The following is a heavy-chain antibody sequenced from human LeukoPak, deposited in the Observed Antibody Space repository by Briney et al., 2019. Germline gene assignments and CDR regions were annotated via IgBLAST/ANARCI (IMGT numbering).Heavy chain of an antibody. CDR2: INPNSGGT. J-gene: IGHJ4*02. Sequence: ASVKVSCKASGYTFTGYYMHWVRQAPGQGLEWMGWINPNSGGTNYAQKFQGRVTMTRDTSISTAYMELSRLRSDDTAVYYCAREGAYYDSSGHPHPSAFDYWGQGTLVTVSS. CDR3: AREGAYYDSSGHPHPSAFDY. V-gene: IGHV1-2*02. D-gene: IGHD3-22*01. CDR1: GYTFTGYY.